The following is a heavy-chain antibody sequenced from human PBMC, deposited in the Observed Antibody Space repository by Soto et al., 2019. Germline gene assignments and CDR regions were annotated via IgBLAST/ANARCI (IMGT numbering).Heavy chain of an antibody. CDR2: TLYRSSKWYN. J-gene: IGHJ6*02. D-gene: IGHD1-7*01. V-gene: IGHV6-1*01. CDR3: ARYAAPTLNYPHGMDV. CDR1: GDSVSTNIAA. Sequence: QVQLQQSGPGLVKPSQTLSLTCAISGDSVSTNIAAWSWIRQSPSRGLEWLGRTLYRSSKWYNEYAVSVKSRMTINPDTSQNQFSLQLNSVTPEDTAVYYCARYAAPTLNYPHGMDVWGQGTAVTVSS.